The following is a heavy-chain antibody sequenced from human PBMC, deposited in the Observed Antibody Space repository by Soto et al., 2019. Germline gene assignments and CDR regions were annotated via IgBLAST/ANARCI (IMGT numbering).Heavy chain of an antibody. J-gene: IGHJ5*02. V-gene: IGHV1-3*01. CDR1: GYAFTSYG. Sequence: ASVKGSCKASGYAFTSYGIHWVRQAPGQRLEWMGWINAANGDTKYSPKFQGRVTITRDTSASTAYMELSSLRSEDTAVYYCVRRHVSATGIDWFDPRGQGPLVTVSS. CDR3: VRRHVSATGIDWFDP. CDR2: INAANGDT. D-gene: IGHD6-13*01.